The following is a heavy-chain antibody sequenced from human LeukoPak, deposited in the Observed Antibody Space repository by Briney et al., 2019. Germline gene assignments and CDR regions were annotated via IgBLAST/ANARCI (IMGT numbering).Heavy chain of an antibody. CDR3: ARGNPSSWYEACWFDP. V-gene: IGHV1-24*01. CDR1: GYTLTELS. D-gene: IGHD6-13*01. CDR2: FDPEDGET. Sequence: ASVKVSCKVSGYTLTELSMHWVRQAPGKGLEWMGGFDPEDGETIYAQKFQGRVTMTEDTSTDTAYMELSSLRSEDTAVYYCARGNPSSWYEACWFDPWGQGTLVTVSS. J-gene: IGHJ5*02.